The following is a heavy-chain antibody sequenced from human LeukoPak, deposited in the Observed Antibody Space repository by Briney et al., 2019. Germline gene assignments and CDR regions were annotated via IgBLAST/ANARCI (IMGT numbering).Heavy chain of an antibody. V-gene: IGHV1-18*01. CDR3: ARAKRNRGSNRFEY. Sequence: ASLKVSCKTSGYTFSDYGISWVRQAPGQGLEWVGWITGNNGNTNYAPSLQGRVTMTTDTSTNTVYMELTSLKSDDTAVYYCARAKRNRGSNRFEYWGQGTLVTVSS. CDR1: GYTFSDYG. D-gene: IGHD1-26*01. J-gene: IGHJ4*02. CDR2: ITGNNGNT.